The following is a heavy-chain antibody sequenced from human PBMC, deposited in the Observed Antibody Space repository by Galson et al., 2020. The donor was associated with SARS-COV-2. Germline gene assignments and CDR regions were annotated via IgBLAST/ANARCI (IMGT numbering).Heavy chain of an antibody. V-gene: IGHV3-23*01. Sequence: GESLKISCAASGFTFSSYAMSWVRQAPGKGLEWVSAISGSGGSTYYADSVKGRFTISRDNSKNTLYLQMNSLRAEDTAVYYCAKGAPAFMDPFDYWGQGTLVTVSS. D-gene: IGHD3-10*01. CDR3: AKGAPAFMDPFDY. CDR2: ISGSGGST. J-gene: IGHJ4*02. CDR1: GFTFSSYA.